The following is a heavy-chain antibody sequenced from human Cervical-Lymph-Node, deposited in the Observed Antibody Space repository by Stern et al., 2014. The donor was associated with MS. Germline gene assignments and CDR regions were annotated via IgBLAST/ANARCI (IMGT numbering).Heavy chain of an antibody. J-gene: IGHJ5*02. CDR1: GFTFDDFA. CDR3: ARADDYGAGIDA. D-gene: IGHD4/OR15-4a*01. Sequence: EVQLVESGGGMVQPGRSLRLSCEASGFTFDDFAMHWVRQAPGKGLEWVVGLGWNSGGGGYADYGRCRITISRDKATGSLYLHMNSLKAEAADLYSCARADDYGAGIDAWGQGTLVVVSS. CDR2: LGWNSGGG. V-gene: IGHV3-9*01.